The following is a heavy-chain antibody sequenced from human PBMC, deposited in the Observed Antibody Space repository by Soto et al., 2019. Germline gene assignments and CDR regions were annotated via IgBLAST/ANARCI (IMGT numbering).Heavy chain of an antibody. CDR3: AKVNHPNYYDSSGYFNRGVSDY. CDR2: ISGSGGST. V-gene: IGHV3-23*01. D-gene: IGHD3-22*01. CDR1: GFTFSSYA. J-gene: IGHJ4*02. Sequence: PGGSLRLSCAASGFTFSSYAMSWVRQAPGKGLEWVSAISGSGGSTYYADSVKGRFTISRDNSKNTLYLQMNSLRAEDTAVYYCAKVNHPNYYDSSGYFNRGVSDYWGQGTLVTVSS.